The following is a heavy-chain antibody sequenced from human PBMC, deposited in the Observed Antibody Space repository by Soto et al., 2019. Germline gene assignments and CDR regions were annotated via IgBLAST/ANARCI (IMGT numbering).Heavy chain of an antibody. J-gene: IGHJ6*02. CDR1: GFTFSSYG. D-gene: IGHD3-22*01. CDR3: ANWHYDNSPLMDV. Sequence: GGSLRLSCAASGFTFSSYGMHWVRQAPGKGLEWVAVISYDGSNKYYADSVKGRFTISRDNSKNTLYLQMNSLRAEDTAVYYCANWHYDNSPLMDVWGQGTTVTVSS. CDR2: ISYDGSNK. V-gene: IGHV3-30*18.